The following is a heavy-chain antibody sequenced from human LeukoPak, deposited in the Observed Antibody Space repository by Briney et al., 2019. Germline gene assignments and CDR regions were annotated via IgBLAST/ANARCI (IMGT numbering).Heavy chain of an antibody. CDR1: GFTVSSNY. CDR3: AREYCGGDCSFDY. V-gene: IGHV3-53*01. CDR2: FYSGGST. Sequence: GESLRLSCAASGFTVSSNYMSWVRQAPGKGLEWVSVFYSGGSTYYADSVKGRFTISRDNSKNTLYLQMNSLRAEDTAVYYCAREYCGGDCSFDYWGQGTLVTVSS. J-gene: IGHJ4*02. D-gene: IGHD2-21*01.